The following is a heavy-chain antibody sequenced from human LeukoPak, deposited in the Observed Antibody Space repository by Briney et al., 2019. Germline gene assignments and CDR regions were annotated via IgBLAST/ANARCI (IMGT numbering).Heavy chain of an antibody. J-gene: IGHJ3*02. CDR1: GGSISSYY. D-gene: IGHD3-22*01. Sequence: SETLSLTCTVSGGSISSYYWSWIRQPPGKGLEWIGYIYYSGSTNYNPSLKSRVTISVDTSKNQFSLKLSSVTAADTAVYYCALLYYYDSSGRQIAFDIWGQGTMVTVSS. V-gene: IGHV4-59*08. CDR2: IYYSGST. CDR3: ALLYYYDSSGRQIAFDI.